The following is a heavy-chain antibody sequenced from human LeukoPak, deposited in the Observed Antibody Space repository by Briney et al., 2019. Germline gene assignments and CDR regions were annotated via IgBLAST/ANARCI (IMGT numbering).Heavy chain of an antibody. V-gene: IGHV3-7*01. Sequence: GGSLRLSCAASGFTFSSYWMSWVRQAPGKGLEWVANIKQDGSEKYYVDSVKGRFTISRDNAKNSLYLQMNSLRAEDTAVYYCARGRTICSGGSCYSRYFDYWGQGTLVTVSS. CDR3: ARGRTICSGGSCYSRYFDY. CDR1: GFTFSSYW. D-gene: IGHD2-15*01. J-gene: IGHJ4*02. CDR2: IKQDGSEK.